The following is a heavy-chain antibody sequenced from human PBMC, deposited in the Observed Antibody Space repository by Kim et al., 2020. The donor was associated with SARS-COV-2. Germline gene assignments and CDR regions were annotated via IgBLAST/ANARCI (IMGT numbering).Heavy chain of an antibody. CDR1: GFAFGSCW. CDR3: AREDKDDY. J-gene: IGHJ4*02. CDR2: IKADGSEN. V-gene: IGHV3-7*01. Sequence: GGSLRLSCAASGFAFGSCWMSWVRQAPGKGLEWVAIIKADGSENYYVDSVKGRFTISRDNAKNSLYLQMISLRAEDTAVYYCAREDKDDYWGQGTLVTVSS.